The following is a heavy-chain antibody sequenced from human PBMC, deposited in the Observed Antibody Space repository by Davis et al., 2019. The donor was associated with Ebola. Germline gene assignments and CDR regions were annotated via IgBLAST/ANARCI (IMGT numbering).Heavy chain of an antibody. CDR3: ATSGSGPGYRYYFDY. J-gene: IGHJ4*02. Sequence: ASVKVSCKASGYTFTSYGISWVRQAPGQGLEWLRWISAYNGNTNYAQKFQGRVTMTTDTSTSTAYMELRSLRSDDTAVYYCATSGSGPGYRYYFDYWGQGTLVTVSS. V-gene: IGHV1-18*04. CDR1: GYTFTSYG. D-gene: IGHD6-19*01. CDR2: ISAYNGNT.